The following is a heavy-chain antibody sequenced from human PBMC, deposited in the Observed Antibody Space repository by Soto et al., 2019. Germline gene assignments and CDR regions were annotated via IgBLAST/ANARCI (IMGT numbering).Heavy chain of an antibody. Sequence: GASVKVSCKASGYPFTGYYMHWVRQAPGQGLEWMGWINPNSGGINYAQKFQGRVTMTRDTSFNSAYMELSRLRSDDTAMYYCARGGSVVVKPAATHEFDPWGQGTLVTVSS. CDR3: ARGGSVVVKPAATHEFDP. J-gene: IGHJ5*02. D-gene: IGHD2-2*01. CDR1: GYPFTGYY. V-gene: IGHV1-2*02. CDR2: INPNSGGI.